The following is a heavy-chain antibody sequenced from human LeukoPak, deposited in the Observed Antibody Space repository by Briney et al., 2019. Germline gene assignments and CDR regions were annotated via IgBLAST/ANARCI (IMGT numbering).Heavy chain of an antibody. Sequence: GGSLRLSCAASGFTFSDYYMSWIRQAPGKGLEWVSYISSSGSTIYYADSVKGRFTISRDNAKNSLYLQMNSLRAEDTAVYYRAREAVTPYYGMDVWGQGTTVTVSS. CDR3: AREAVTPYYGMDV. D-gene: IGHD3-10*01. J-gene: IGHJ6*02. CDR2: ISSSGSTI. V-gene: IGHV3-11*01. CDR1: GFTFSDYY.